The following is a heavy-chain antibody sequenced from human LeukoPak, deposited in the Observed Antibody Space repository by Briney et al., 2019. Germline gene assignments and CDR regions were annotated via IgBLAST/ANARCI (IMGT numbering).Heavy chain of an antibody. CDR1: GGSISSGGYY. CDR2: VYYSGST. J-gene: IGHJ5*02. D-gene: IGHD3-3*01. CDR3: ARGLEWLLLA. V-gene: IGHV4-31*03. Sequence: SETLSLTCTVSGGSISSGGYYWSWIRQHPGKGLEWIGYVYYSGSTYYNPSLKSRVTISVDTSKSQFSLKLSSVTAADTAVYYCARGLEWLLLAWGQGTLVTVSS.